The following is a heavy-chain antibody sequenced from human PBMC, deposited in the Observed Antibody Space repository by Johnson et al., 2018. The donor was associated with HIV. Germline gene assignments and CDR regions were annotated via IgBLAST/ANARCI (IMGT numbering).Heavy chain of an antibody. D-gene: IGHD1-20*01. V-gene: IGHV3-11*04. J-gene: IGHJ3*02. CDR2: ISSGGSSI. CDR3: ARGGTYNWSPDRIGNAFDI. Sequence: QVQLVESGGDLVKPGGSLRVSCLASGFVFSDSHMSWIRQAPGKGLEWISYISSGGSSIYYSDSVRGRFTISRDNAKKSLFLQLSRLRAGDTGVYYCARGGTYNWSPDRIGNAFDIWGQWTTVTVSS. CDR1: GFVFSDSH.